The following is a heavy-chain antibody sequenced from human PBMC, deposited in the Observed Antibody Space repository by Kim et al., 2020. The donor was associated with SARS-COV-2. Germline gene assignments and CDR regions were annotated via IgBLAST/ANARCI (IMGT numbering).Heavy chain of an antibody. CDR1: GYTFTSYA. CDR3: ASPAERKPFVAWGNDAFDI. D-gene: IGHD2-2*01. V-gene: IGHV7-4-1*02. J-gene: IGHJ3*02. CDR2: INTNTGNP. Sequence: ASVKVSCKASGYTFTSYAMNWVRQAPGQGLEWMGWINTNTGNPTYAQGFTGRFVFSLDTSVSTAYLQISSLKAEDTAVYYCASPAERKPFVAWGNDAFDIWGQGTMVTVSS.